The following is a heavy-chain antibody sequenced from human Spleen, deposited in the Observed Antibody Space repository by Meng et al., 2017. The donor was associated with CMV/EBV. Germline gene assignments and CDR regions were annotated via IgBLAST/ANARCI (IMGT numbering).Heavy chain of an antibody. CDR2: INPNSGGT. J-gene: IGHJ5*02. Sequence: ASVKVSCKASGYTFTDYYIHWVRQAPGQGLECMGWINPNSGGTNYAQNFQGRVAMTRDTSISTAYMDLSRLGSDDTAVYYCARTHSLWSGYYSVRFEPWGQGTLVTVSS. CDR1: GYTFTDYY. D-gene: IGHD3-3*01. CDR3: ARTHSLWSGYYSVRFEP. V-gene: IGHV1-2*02.